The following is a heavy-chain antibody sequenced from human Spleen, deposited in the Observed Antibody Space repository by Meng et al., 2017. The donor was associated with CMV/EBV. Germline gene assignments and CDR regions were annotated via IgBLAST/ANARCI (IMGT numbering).Heavy chain of an antibody. Sequence: SETLSLTCTVSGGSIRSSSYQWGWIRQPPGKGLEWIGSMFYSGSTHYSPSLKSRVTLSVDTSKNQFSVKLTSVTAADTAVYYCARDLVYDFWRGYDPRKPRYYFDHWGQGTLVTVSS. V-gene: IGHV4-39*07. CDR2: MFYSGST. CDR3: ARDLVYDFWRGYDPRKPRYYFDH. D-gene: IGHD3-3*01. J-gene: IGHJ4*02. CDR1: GGSIRSSSYQ.